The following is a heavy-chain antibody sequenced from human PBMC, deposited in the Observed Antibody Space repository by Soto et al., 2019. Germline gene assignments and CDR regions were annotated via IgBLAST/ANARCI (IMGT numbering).Heavy chain of an antibody. Sequence: QVQLQESGPGLVKPSQTLSLTCTVSGGSISSGGYYWSWIRQHPGKGLEWIGYIYYSGSTYYNPSLKSRVTISVDTSKNQFSLQLSSVDAADTAVYYCASSHYYGSGSYRWFDPWGQGTLVTVSS. D-gene: IGHD3-10*01. CDR3: ASSHYYGSGSYRWFDP. V-gene: IGHV4-31*03. J-gene: IGHJ5*02. CDR2: IYYSGST. CDR1: GGSISSGGYY.